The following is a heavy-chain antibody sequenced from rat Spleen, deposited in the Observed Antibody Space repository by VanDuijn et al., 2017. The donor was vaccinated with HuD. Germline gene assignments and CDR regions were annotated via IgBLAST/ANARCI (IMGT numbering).Heavy chain of an antibody. CDR3: ARRHYGYTDYFDY. J-gene: IGHJ2*01. D-gene: IGHD1-9*01. V-gene: IGHV5-19*01. Sequence: EVQVVESGGGLVQPGRSLKLSCAASGFTFSNYGMHWIRQAPTKGLDWVAYISPSGGSTYYRNSVKGRFTISRDNAKTTLSLQMDSLRSEDTATYYCARRHYGYTDYFDYWGQGVMVTVSS. CDR2: ISPSGGST. CDR1: GFTFSNYG.